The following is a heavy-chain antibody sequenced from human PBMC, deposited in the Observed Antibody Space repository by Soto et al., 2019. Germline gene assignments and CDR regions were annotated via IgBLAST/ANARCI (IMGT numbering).Heavy chain of an antibody. D-gene: IGHD6-19*01. J-gene: IGHJ4*02. V-gene: IGHV4-59*08. CDR1: GGSISSYY. Sequence: QVQLQESGPGLVKPSETLSLTCTVSGGSISSYYWSWIRQPPGKGLEWIGYIYYSGSTNYNPSLKSRVTISVDTSKNQFSLKLSSVTAADTAVYYCARHPSPDSSGWYIDYWGQGTLVTVSS. CDR3: ARHPSPDSSGWYIDY. CDR2: IYYSGST.